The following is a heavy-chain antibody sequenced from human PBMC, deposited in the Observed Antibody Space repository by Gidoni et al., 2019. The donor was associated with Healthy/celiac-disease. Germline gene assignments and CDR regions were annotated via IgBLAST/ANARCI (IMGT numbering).Heavy chain of an antibody. CDR3: AREAGNYYDSSGYPHFDY. D-gene: IGHD3-22*01. V-gene: IGHV3-48*01. Sequence: EVQLVESGGGLVQPGGSLRLSCAASGFTFSSYTMNWVRQAPGKGLEWVSYISSSSSTIYYADSVKGRFTISRDNAKNSLYLQMNRLRAEDTAVYYCAREAGNYYDSSGYPHFDYWGQGTLVTVSS. CDR2: ISSSSSTI. CDR1: GFTFSSYT. J-gene: IGHJ4*02.